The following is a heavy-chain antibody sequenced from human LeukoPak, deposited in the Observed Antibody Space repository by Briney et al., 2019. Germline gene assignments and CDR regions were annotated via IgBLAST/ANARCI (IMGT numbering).Heavy chain of an antibody. J-gene: IGHJ4*02. Sequence: SVKVSCKASGGTFSSYAISWVRQAPGQGLEWMGGIIPIFGTANYAQKFQGRVTITADESTSTAYMELSSLRSEDTAVYYCAREFRYCSGGSCYREVLPDYWGQGTLVTASS. V-gene: IGHV1-69*01. CDR3: AREFRYCSGGSCYREVLPDY. CDR2: IIPIFGTA. D-gene: IGHD2-15*01. CDR1: GGTFSSYA.